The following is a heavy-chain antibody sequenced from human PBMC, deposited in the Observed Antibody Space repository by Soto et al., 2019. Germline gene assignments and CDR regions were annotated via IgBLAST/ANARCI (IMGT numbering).Heavy chain of an antibody. CDR1: GISVSSNY. CDR3: ARGQQVTMNRGVHGFDS. Sequence: EVQLVETGGGLIQPGGSLRLSCVVSGISVSSNYMSWVRQAPGKGLEWVSLLYSGGTTYYADSVKGRFTISRDNSKNTQCLQMNSLKTEQTAVYYCARGQQVTMNRGVHGFDSWGQGTLVTVSS. V-gene: IGHV3-53*02. CDR2: LYSGGTT. J-gene: IGHJ4*02. D-gene: IGHD3-10*01.